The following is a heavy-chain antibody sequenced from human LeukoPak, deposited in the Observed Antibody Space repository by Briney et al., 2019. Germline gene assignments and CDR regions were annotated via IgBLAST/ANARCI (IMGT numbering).Heavy chain of an antibody. J-gene: IGHJ3*02. V-gene: IGHV4-34*01. CDR2: INHSGST. D-gene: IGHD4-17*01. CDR1: GGSFSGYY. CDR3: ARVGHPTQRRVLSTVTVPTAGAFDI. Sequence: PSETLSLTCAVYGGSFSGYYWSWIRQPPGKGLEWIGEINHSGSTNYNPSLKSRVTISVDTSKNQFSLRLNSVTAADTAIYYCARVGHPTQRRVLSTVTVPTAGAFDIWGQGTMVTVSS.